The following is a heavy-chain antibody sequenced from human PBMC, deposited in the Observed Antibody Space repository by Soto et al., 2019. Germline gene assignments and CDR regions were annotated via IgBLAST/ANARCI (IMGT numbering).Heavy chain of an antibody. CDR3: ARGSGGAPYVTIWLGYTTDGPSRFDY. CDR1: GGSFSGYY. V-gene: IGHV4-34*01. D-gene: IGHD3-10*01. Sequence: SETLSLTCAVYGGSFSGYYWSWIRQPPGKGLEWIGEINHSGSTNYNPSLKSRVTISVDTSKNQFSLKLSSVTAADTAVYYCARGSGGAPYVTIWLGYTTDGPSRFDYWRQGTLVTVSS. J-gene: IGHJ4*02. CDR2: INHSGST.